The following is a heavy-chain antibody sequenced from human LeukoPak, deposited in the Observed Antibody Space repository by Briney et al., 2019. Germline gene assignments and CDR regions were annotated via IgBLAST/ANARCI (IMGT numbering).Heavy chain of an antibody. CDR1: GGSFSGSN. CDR3: ARHPKGYFSRFDP. D-gene: IGHD2-15*01. J-gene: IGHJ5*02. CDR2: IYYSGNT. V-gene: IGHV4-34*01. Sequence: SETLSLTCAVYGGSFSGSNWSWIRQPPGKGLEWIGSIYYSGNTDYNPSLKSRVTISVDTSKNQFSLKLNSVTAADTAVYYCARHPKGYFSRFDPWGQGTLVTVSS.